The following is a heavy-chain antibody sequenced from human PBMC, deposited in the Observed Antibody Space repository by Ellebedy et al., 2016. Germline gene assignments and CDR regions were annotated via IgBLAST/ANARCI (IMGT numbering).Heavy chain of an antibody. CDR2: IYSSGST. V-gene: IGHV4-4*07. CDR1: GDSISNYY. J-gene: IGHJ4*02. D-gene: IGHD6-13*01. Sequence: SETLSLTXTVSGDSISNYYWSWIRQPAGKGLEWIGRIYSSGSTNYNPSLKSRVTMSIDTSKNQFSLKLSFVAAADTAVYYCARDPFRSSYDFWGQGTLVTDSS. CDR3: ARDPFRSSYDF.